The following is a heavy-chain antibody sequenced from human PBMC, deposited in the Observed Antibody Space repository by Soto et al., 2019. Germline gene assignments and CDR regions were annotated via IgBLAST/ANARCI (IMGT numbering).Heavy chain of an antibody. J-gene: IGHJ5*02. V-gene: IGHV4-59*01. CDR1: GGSISPYY. D-gene: IGHD3-22*01. Sequence: PSETLSLTCTVSGGSISPYYWSWIRQPPGKGLEWVGYIYYGGTSSYNPSLKSRVTLSLDTSTNEVSLSLTSVTAADAAVYFCARFSPPRKSYDSNPGWFDPWGQGIMVTVSS. CDR3: ARFSPPRKSYDSNPGWFDP. CDR2: IYYGGTS.